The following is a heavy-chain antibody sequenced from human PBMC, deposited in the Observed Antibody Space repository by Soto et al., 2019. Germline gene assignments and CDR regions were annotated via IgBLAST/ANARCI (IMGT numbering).Heavy chain of an antibody. CDR2: LITVLGST. Sequence: QVQLVQSGAELKKTGSSVKVSCRASGDTFSSYAVNWVRQAPGRGLEWVGRLITVLGSTDYAQNFMGGLTINAEKSTKTVYMELSSLRAEDKAVYYCARLRYCCYDCDHKHDYGIDVWGQGPTVTVAS. V-gene: IGHV1-69*08. CDR1: GDTFSSYA. D-gene: IGHD2-21*01. CDR3: ARLRYCCYDCDHKHDYGIDV. J-gene: IGHJ6*02.